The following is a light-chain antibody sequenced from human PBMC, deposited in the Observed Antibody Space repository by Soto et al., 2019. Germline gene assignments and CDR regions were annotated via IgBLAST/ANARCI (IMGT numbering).Light chain of an antibody. CDR1: QSVLYSANNKNH. V-gene: IGKV4-1*01. Sequence: DIVMTQSPDCLAVSLGERATINCKSSQSVLYSANNKNHLAWYQQKPGQPPQLLIYWASTRESGVPARFSGSGSGTDFTLTSTNLQAEDVAVYYCQQYYSTPLTFGGGTKVEIK. CDR2: WAS. CDR3: QQYYSTPLT. J-gene: IGKJ4*01.